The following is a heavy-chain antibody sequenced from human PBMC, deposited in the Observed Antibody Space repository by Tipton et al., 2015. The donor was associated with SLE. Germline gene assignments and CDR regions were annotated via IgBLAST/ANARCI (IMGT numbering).Heavy chain of an antibody. Sequence: TLSLTCTVSGDSINSHYWSWIRQPAGKGLQWIGRIYPSGSINYNPSLKTRLTMSVDTSRDQFSLTLNSVTAADTGIYYCARGREWNWSPYYMDVWGKGTTVTVSS. V-gene: IGHV4-4*07. D-gene: IGHD1-1*01. J-gene: IGHJ6*03. CDR2: IYPSGSI. CDR3: ARGREWNWSPYYMDV. CDR1: GDSINSHY.